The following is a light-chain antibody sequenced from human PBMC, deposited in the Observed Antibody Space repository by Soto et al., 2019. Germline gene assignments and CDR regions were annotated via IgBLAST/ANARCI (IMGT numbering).Light chain of an antibody. CDR3: QAWDSSTVV. CDR1: KLGSKY. CDR2: EDT. J-gene: IGLJ2*01. Sequence: SYELTQPPSVSVSPGQTASITCSGDKLGSKYICWYQQKPGQSPVMLIYEDTKRPSGIPERFSGSNSGNTATLTISGTQAVDEADYYCQAWDSSTVVFGGGTKVTVL. V-gene: IGLV3-1*01.